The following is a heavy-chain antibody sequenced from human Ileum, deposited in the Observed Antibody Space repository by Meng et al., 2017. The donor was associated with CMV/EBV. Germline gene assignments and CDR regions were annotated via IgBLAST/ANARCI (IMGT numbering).Heavy chain of an antibody. D-gene: IGHD2-21*02. CDR2: MYYSGST. CDR3: AREVTAGPDWYFDL. V-gene: IGHV4-30-4*08. J-gene: IGHJ2*01. CDR1: GGSISGGKYY. Sequence: GGSISGGKYYWSWIRQSPGQGLEWIGFMYYSGSTQYNPAHKSRAAISVDPFKNHFSLKLSSVTAADTAVYFCAREVTAGPDWYFDLWGRGFLVTVSS.